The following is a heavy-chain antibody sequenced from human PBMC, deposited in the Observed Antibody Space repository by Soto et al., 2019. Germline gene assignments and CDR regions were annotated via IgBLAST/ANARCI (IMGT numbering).Heavy chain of an antibody. CDR1: GFTFSSYG. CDR3: AKAMYPRTVLDSSAPLDYY. J-gene: IGHJ4*02. Sequence: GGSRRLCCVASGFTFSSYGMNWVRQAPGKGLEWVAVLWYDGSTKYYADSVKGRVTISRDNYKNTLYLTMNSLRLEDTAVYFCAKAMYPRTVLDSSAPLDYYCGQRTLDTVSS. V-gene: IGHV3-30*02. CDR2: LWYDGSTK. D-gene: IGHD6-25*01.